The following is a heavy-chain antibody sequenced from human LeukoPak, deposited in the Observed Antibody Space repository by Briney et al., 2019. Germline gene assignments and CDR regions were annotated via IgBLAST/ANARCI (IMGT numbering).Heavy chain of an antibody. CDR2: IYWDDDK. CDR1: GFSLSTSGVG. Sequence: KESGPTLVKPTQTLTLTCTFSGFSLSTSGVGVGWIRQPPGKALEWLALIYWDDDKRYSPSLKSRLTINKDTSKNQVVLTMTNMDPVDTASYYCAHRGTGEYYFDYWGQGTLVTVSS. J-gene: IGHJ4*02. CDR3: AHRGTGEYYFDY. V-gene: IGHV2-5*02. D-gene: IGHD7-27*01.